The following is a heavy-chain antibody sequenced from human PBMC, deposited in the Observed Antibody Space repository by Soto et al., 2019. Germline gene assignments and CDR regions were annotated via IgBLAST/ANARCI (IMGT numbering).Heavy chain of an antibody. CDR2: IFYSGVT. D-gene: IGHD1-1*01. Sequence: SETLSLTCNVSCGSVNSGSYYWNWIRQPPGKGLEWVGFIFYSGVTNYSPSLRSRATISLDTSKNQFSLKLNSVSAADTAVYYCARKRAGSPRFFDYWGQGIPVTVSS. CDR3: ARKRAGSPRFFDY. CDR1: CGSVNSGSYY. J-gene: IGHJ4*02. V-gene: IGHV4-61*01.